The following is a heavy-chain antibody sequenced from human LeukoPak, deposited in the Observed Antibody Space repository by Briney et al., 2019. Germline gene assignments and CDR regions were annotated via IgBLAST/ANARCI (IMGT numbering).Heavy chain of an antibody. CDR3: ARSMAQYYYGSGSLAGGFDY. CDR2: ISYDGSNK. V-gene: IGHV3-30*01. J-gene: IGHJ4*02. Sequence: GGSLRLSCVASGFTLRMYDVHWVRQAPGKGLEWVAVISYDGSNKYYADSVKGRFTISRDNSKNTLYLQMNSLRAEDTAVYYCARSMAQYYYGSGSLAGGFDYWGQGTLVTVSS. CDR1: GFTLRMYD. D-gene: IGHD3-10*01.